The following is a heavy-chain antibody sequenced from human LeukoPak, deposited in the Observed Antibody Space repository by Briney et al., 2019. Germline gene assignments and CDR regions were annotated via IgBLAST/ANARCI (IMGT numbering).Heavy chain of an antibody. CDR3: AKGVTTFDS. CDR1: GGSISSYY. CDR2: IHSNGNN. Sequence: PSETLSLTCTVSGGSISSYYWSWIRQPPGKGLEWIGYIHSNGNNNYNPTLKSRVTVSVDTSKNQFSLKLTSVTAVDTAVYFCAKGVTTFDSWGQGTLVTVSS. J-gene: IGHJ4*02. V-gene: IGHV4-59*01. D-gene: IGHD4-17*01.